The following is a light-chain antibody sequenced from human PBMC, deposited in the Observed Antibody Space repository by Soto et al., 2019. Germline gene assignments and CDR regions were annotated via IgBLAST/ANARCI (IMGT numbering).Light chain of an antibody. Sequence: SALTQPASLSRSPGQSITISCTGTSSDVGGYNYVSWYQQHPGKAPKLMIYEVSNRPSGVSNRFSGSKSGDTASLTISGLQAEDETDYYCSSYTSSNTYVFGTGTKVTVL. CDR1: SSDVGGYNY. CDR3: SSYTSSNTYV. CDR2: EVS. J-gene: IGLJ1*01. V-gene: IGLV2-14*01.